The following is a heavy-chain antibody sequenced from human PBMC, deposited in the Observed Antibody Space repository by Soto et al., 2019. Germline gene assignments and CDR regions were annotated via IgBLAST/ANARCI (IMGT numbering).Heavy chain of an antibody. CDR3: ALDAEHGSNCDLAC. J-gene: IGHJ4*02. CDR2: IFPNGRDK. CDR1: GFNFNTYF. V-gene: IGHV3-30*13. Sequence: QVQLVQSGGGVVQPGRSLRPSCAAPGFNFNTYFMHWVRQAPGKGLGWVGMIFPNGRDKEYADSVKGRFTISRDNSNTRRYLQMDSLRPEDAAVYYCALDAEHGSNCDLACWGSGALVTVSS. D-gene: IGHD1-26*01.